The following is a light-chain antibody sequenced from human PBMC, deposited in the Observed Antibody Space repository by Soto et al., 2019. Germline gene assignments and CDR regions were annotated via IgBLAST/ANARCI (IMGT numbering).Light chain of an antibody. Sequence: QSVLTQPASVSGSPGQSITISCTGTSNDVGGYNYVSWYQQHPGKAPKLIIYDVYTRPSGMSNRFSGSKSGNTASLTISGLQAEDEADYYCGSYTSSSPPYVFGIGTKVTVL. J-gene: IGLJ1*01. CDR1: SNDVGGYNY. CDR2: DVY. V-gene: IGLV2-14*01. CDR3: GSYTSSSPPYV.